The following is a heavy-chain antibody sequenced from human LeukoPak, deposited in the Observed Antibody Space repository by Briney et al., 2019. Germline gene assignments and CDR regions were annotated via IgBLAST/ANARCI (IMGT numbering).Heavy chain of an antibody. Sequence: PSQTLSLNCTFSRRSISSDEYYGRWTRQPPGKGMECIGCIYYSGHTYYKPSLKSRVILTVDTYKKQFSLKLSSVAVAYTAVYYCASRTYYYGSGNRIFDYWGQGTLVTVSS. J-gene: IGHJ4*02. CDR3: ASRTYYYGSGNRIFDY. CDR1: RRSISSDEYY. V-gene: IGHV4-30-4*01. CDR2: IYYSGHT. D-gene: IGHD3-10*01.